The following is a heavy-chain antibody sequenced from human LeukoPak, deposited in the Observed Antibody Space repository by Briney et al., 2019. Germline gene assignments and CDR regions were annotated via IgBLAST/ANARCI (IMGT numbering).Heavy chain of an antibody. CDR3: ARAPAGDYFDY. J-gene: IGHJ4*02. Sequence: SETLSLTCTVSGGSVSSTTYYWSWIRQPPGKGLEWIGYINYSGSTKHNPSLKSRVTISVDTSKNQFSLKLSSVTAADTAVYFCARAPAGDYFDYWGQGTLVTVSS. V-gene: IGHV4-61*01. D-gene: IGHD2-2*01. CDR2: INYSGST. CDR1: GGSVSSTTYY.